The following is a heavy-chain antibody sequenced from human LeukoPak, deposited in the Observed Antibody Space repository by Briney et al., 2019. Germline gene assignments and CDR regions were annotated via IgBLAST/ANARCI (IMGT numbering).Heavy chain of an antibody. Sequence: SETLSLTCIVSGGSISSYYWSWIRQPPGKGLEWIGYIYYSGSTNYNPSLKSRLTISVDTSKNQFSLNLSSVTAADTAVYYCVREHCSSTCYYDYWGQGTPVTVSS. J-gene: IGHJ4*02. CDR1: GGSISSYY. D-gene: IGHD2-2*01. V-gene: IGHV4-59*01. CDR2: IYYSGST. CDR3: VREHCSSTCYYDY.